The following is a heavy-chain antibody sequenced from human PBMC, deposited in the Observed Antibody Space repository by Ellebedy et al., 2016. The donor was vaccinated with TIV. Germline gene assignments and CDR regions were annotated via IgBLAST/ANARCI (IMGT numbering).Heavy chain of an antibody. J-gene: IGHJ4*02. Sequence: PGGSLRLSCAASGFSFEDYAMSWVRQAPGKGLEWVSGISHNGDSTTYADSVKGAVTISRDNAKNTLYLQMNSLRAEDTAMYYCVRDPWLVMDYWGQGILVTVSS. CDR1: GFSFEDYA. CDR2: ISHNGDST. D-gene: IGHD6-19*01. V-gene: IGHV3-20*04. CDR3: VRDPWLVMDY.